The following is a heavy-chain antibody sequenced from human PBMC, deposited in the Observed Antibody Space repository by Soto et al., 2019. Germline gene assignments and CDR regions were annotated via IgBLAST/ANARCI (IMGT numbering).Heavy chain of an antibody. CDR2: IYYSGST. Sequence: SETLSLTCTVSGGSISPYYWSWIRQPPGKGLEWIGYIYYSGSTNYNPSLKSRVTISVDMSKNHSSLKLSSVTAADTAVYYCARGYYSVSGSSTGWGIWFDPWGQGTLVTVSS. V-gene: IGHV4-59*01. D-gene: IGHD3-10*01. CDR1: GGSISPYY. J-gene: IGHJ5*02. CDR3: ARGYYSVSGSSTGWGIWFDP.